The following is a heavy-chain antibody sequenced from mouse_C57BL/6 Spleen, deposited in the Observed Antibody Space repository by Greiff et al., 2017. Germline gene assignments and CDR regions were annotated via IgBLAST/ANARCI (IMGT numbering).Heavy chain of an antibody. CDR1: GFNIKDYY. CDR2: IDPEDGET. CDR3: ASPIYYDYEGFAY. D-gene: IGHD2-4*01. Sequence: VQLQQSGAELGKPGASVKLSCTASGFNIKDYYMHWVKQRTEQGLEWIGGIDPEDGETKYAPKFQGKATITADTSSNTAYLQLSSLTSEDTAVYYCASPIYYDYEGFAYWGQGTLVTVSA. V-gene: IGHV14-2*01. J-gene: IGHJ3*01.